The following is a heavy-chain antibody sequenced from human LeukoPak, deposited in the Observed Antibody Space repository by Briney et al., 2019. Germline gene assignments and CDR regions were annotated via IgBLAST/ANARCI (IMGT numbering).Heavy chain of an antibody. CDR1: GGSFSGYY. CDR3: ATTERPSAGTDRGSFDY. D-gene: IGHD6-13*01. CDR2: INHSGST. J-gene: IGHJ4*02. Sequence: SETLSLTCAVYGGSFSGYYWSWIRQPPGKGLEWIGEINHSGSTNYNPSLKSRVTISVGTSKNQFSLKLSSVTAADTAVYDCATTERPSAGTDRGSFDYWGQGTLVTVSS. V-gene: IGHV4-34*01.